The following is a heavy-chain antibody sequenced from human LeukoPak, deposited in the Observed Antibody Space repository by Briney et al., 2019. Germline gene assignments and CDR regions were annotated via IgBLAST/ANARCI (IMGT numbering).Heavy chain of an antibody. Sequence: GGSLRLSCAASGFTFSSYAMSWVRQAPGKGLEWVSAISGSGGSTYYADSVKGWFTISRDNSKNTLYLQMNSLRAEDTAVYYCATIQRGYYYDSTATNFDYWGQGTLVTVSS. CDR2: ISGSGGST. J-gene: IGHJ4*02. CDR3: ATIQRGYYYDSTATNFDY. D-gene: IGHD3-22*01. V-gene: IGHV3-23*01. CDR1: GFTFSSYA.